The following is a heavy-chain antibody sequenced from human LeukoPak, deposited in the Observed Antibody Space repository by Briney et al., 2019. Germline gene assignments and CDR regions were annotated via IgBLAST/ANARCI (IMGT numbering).Heavy chain of an antibody. J-gene: IGHJ4*02. Sequence: GGSLRLSCAASGFTFSSYWMSRVRQAPEKGLEWVANIKQDGSEKYYVDSVKGRFTISRDNAKNSLYLQMNSLRAEDTAVYYCARDQILGFDWLNDYWGQGTLVTVSS. CDR2: IKQDGSEK. D-gene: IGHD3-9*01. V-gene: IGHV3-7*01. CDR3: ARDQILGFDWLNDY. CDR1: GFTFSSYW.